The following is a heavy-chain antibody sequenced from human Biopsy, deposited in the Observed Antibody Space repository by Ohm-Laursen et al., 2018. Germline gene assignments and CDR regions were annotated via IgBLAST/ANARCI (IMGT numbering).Heavy chain of an antibody. D-gene: IGHD4-11*01. CDR2: IRYSVMT. CDR1: GDSVTKYY. CDR3: ARDSGILNYGNFKYYHYYGMDV. J-gene: IGHJ6*02. V-gene: IGHV4-59*02. Sequence: SDTLSLTCTVSGDSVTKYYWSWIRQPSGKGLEWIGHIRYSVMTNYNPSLQSRVSISVDTARNQVSLTLSSVTAADTAVYYCARDSGILNYGNFKYYHYYGMDVWGQGTKVTVSS.